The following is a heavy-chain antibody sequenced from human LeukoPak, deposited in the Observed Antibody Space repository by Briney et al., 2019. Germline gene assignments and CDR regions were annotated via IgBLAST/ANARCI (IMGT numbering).Heavy chain of an antibody. CDR2: IKQDGSEK. V-gene: IGHV3-7*04. Sequence: PSETLSLTCTVSGGSISSYYWSWVRQAPGKGLEWVANIKQDGSEKYYVDSVKGRFTISRDNAKNSLYLQMNSLRAEDTAVYYCARDLGYCSGGNCYSVFDYWGQGTLVTVSS. CDR3: ARDLGYCSGGNCYSVFDY. D-gene: IGHD2-15*01. J-gene: IGHJ4*02. CDR1: GGSISSYY.